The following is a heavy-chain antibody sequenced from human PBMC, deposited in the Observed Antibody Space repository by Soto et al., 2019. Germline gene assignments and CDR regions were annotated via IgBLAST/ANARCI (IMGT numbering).Heavy chain of an antibody. J-gene: IGHJ5*02. CDR2: ISGSGGSI. Sequence: GGSLRLSCAASGFTFSSYAMSWVRQAPGKGLEWVSAISGSGGSIYYADSVKGRFTISRDNSKNTLYLQMNSLRAEDTAVYYCAEIRYYYDSSGYYHWGQGTLVTVSS. CDR1: GFTFSSYA. D-gene: IGHD3-22*01. CDR3: AEIRYYYDSSGYYH. V-gene: IGHV3-23*01.